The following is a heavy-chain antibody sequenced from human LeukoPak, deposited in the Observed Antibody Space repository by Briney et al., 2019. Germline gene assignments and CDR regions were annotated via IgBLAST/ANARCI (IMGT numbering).Heavy chain of an antibody. J-gene: IGHJ6*02. CDR2: IIPIFGTA. V-gene: IGHV1-69*05. CDR1: GGTFSSYA. CDR3: ARGRYCSSTSCYEYYYYGMDV. D-gene: IGHD2-2*01. Sequence: GSSVKVSCKASGGTFSSYAISWVRQAPGQGLEWMGGIIPIFGTANYAQKFQGRVTITTDESTSTAYMELSSLRSEDTAVYYCARGRYCSSTSCYEYYYYGMDVWGQGTTVTVSS.